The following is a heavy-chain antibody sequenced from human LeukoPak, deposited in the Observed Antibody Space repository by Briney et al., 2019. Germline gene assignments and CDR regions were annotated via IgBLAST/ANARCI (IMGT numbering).Heavy chain of an antibody. D-gene: IGHD3-22*01. CDR1: GGSFSAYY. CDR2: INHSGST. Sequence: SETLSLTCAVSGGSFSAYYWSWIRQPPGKGLEWIGEINHSGSTNYNPSLKSRVTISVDTSKNQFSLKLSSVTAADTAVYYCARGSRGRYYDSSGYPRPRYFDYWGQGTLVTVSS. CDR3: ARGSRGRYYDSSGYPRPRYFDY. V-gene: IGHV4-34*01. J-gene: IGHJ4*02.